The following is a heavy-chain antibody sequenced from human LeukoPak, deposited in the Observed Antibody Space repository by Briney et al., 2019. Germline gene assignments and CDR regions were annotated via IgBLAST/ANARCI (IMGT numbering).Heavy chain of an antibody. CDR1: GFTFDNYA. Sequence: GGSLRLSCAASGFTFDNYAMHWVRQAPGKGLEWLSIISWNSGYIGYADSVKGRFTISRDNAKKSLDLQMNSLRAEDTAFYYCAKVRGTYSSGYFFDYWGQGTLVTVSS. CDR3: AKVRGTYSSGYFFDY. J-gene: IGHJ4*02. V-gene: IGHV3-9*01. D-gene: IGHD6-19*01. CDR2: ISWNSGYI.